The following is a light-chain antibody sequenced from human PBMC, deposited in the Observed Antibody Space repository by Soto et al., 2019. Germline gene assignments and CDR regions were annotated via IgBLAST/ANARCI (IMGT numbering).Light chain of an antibody. Sequence: EIVLTQSPGTLSVSPGEGATLSCRASQSVSSSSLAWYQQKPGRAPRLLIYGASRRATGIPDRFSGSGSGTDFTLTISRLEPEDFAVYYCQQYGTSPDTFGQGTRLEIK. V-gene: IGKV3-20*01. CDR2: GAS. CDR1: QSVSSSS. J-gene: IGKJ5*01. CDR3: QQYGTSPDT.